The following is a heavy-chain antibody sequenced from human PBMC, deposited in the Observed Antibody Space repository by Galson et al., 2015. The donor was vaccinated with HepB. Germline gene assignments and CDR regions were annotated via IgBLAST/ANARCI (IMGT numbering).Heavy chain of an antibody. CDR3: AKGRSVAGWAFGY. D-gene: IGHD6-19*01. V-gene: IGHV3-23*01. Sequence: SLRLSCAASGFTFSSYAMSWVRQAPGKGLEWVSAISGSGGSTYYADSVKGRSTISRDNSKNTLYLQMNSLRAEDTAVYYCAKGRSVAGWAFGYWGQGTLVTVSS. J-gene: IGHJ4*02. CDR2: ISGSGGST. CDR1: GFTFSSYA.